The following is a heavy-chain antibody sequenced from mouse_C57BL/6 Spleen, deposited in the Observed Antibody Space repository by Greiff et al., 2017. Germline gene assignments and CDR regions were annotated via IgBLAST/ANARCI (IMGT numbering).Heavy chain of an antibody. V-gene: IGHV5-17*01. D-gene: IGHD2-4*01. CDR1: GFTFSDYG. CDR3: ARSIYYDYDEGYYYAMDY. J-gene: IGHJ4*01. CDR2: ISSGSSTI. Sequence: DVMLVESGGGLVKPGGSLKLSCAASGFTFSDYGMHWVRQAPEKGLEWVAYISSGSSTIYYADTVKGRFTISRDNAKNTLFLQMTSLRSEDTAMYYCARSIYYDYDEGYYYAMDYWGQGTSVTVSS.